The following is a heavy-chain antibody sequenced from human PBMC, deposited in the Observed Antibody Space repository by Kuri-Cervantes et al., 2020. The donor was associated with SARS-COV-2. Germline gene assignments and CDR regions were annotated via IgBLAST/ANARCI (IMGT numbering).Heavy chain of an antibody. V-gene: IGHV3-30*04. Sequence: LSLTCAASGFTFSSYAMHWVRQAPGKGLEWVAVISYDGSNKYYADSVKGRFTISRDNSKNTLYLQMNSLRAEDTAVYYCARSRGYCSGGSCSEFWGQGTLVTVSS. J-gene: IGHJ4*02. D-gene: IGHD2-15*01. CDR1: GFTFSSYA. CDR2: ISYDGSNK. CDR3: ARSRGYCSGGSCSEF.